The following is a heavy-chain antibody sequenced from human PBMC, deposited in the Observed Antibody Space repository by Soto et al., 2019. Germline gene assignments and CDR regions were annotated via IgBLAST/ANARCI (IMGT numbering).Heavy chain of an antibody. V-gene: IGHV4-4*07. CDR2: IYTSGST. J-gene: IGHJ4*02. D-gene: IGHD3-22*01. Sequence: QVQLQESGPGLVKPSETLSLTCTVSGGSISSYYWSWIRQPAGKGLEWIGRIYTSGSTNYNPSLQRRVTMSVGTSKKQFSLKLSSVTASDTGVYYCARDSSGYPSYFDYWGQGTLVTVSS. CDR3: ARDSSGYPSYFDY. CDR1: GGSISSYY.